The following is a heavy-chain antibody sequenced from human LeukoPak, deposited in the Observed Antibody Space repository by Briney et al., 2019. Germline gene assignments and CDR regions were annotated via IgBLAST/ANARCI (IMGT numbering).Heavy chain of an antibody. CDR3: ASWTSTGSS. D-gene: IGHD2-2*01. J-gene: IGHJ4*02. Sequence: SETLSLTCTVSGGSISSYYWSWIRQPPGKGLEWIEYIYYSGSTNYNPSLKSRVTISVDTSKNQFSLKLSSVTAADTAVYYCASWTSTGSSWGQGTLVTVSS. CDR1: GGSISSYY. CDR2: IYYSGST. V-gene: IGHV4-59*01.